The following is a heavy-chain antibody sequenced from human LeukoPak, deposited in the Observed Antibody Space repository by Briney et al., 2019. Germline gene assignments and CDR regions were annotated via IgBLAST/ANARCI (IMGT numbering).Heavy chain of an antibody. J-gene: IGHJ4*02. D-gene: IGHD2-15*01. CDR1: GFTFSGYW. Sequence: GGSLRLSCAASGFTFSGYWMSWVRQAPGKGLEWVAKIKHDGIEKYYVDSVKGRFTFSRDNAKNSLYLQMNSLRAEDTALYYCASMGCSGDNCYFGYFDYWGQGTLVTVSS. CDR2: IKHDGIEK. CDR3: ASMGCSGDNCYFGYFDY. V-gene: IGHV3-7*01.